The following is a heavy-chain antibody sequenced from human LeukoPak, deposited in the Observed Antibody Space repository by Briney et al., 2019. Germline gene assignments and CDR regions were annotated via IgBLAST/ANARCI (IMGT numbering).Heavy chain of an antibody. CDR2: INHSGST. D-gene: IGHD4-11*01. V-gene: IGHV4-34*01. CDR3: ARLMTTVTTYYYYYMDV. Sequence: SETLSLTCAVYGGSFSGYYWSWIRQPPGKGLEWIGEINHSGSTNYNPSLKSRVTISVDTSKNQFSLKLSSVTAADTAVYYCARLMTTVTTYYYYYMDVWGKGTTVTVSS. CDR1: GGSFSGYY. J-gene: IGHJ6*03.